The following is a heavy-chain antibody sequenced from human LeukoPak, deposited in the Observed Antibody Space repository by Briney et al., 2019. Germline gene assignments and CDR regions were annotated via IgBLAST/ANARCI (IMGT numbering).Heavy chain of an antibody. V-gene: IGHV4-39*01. Sequence: SETLSLTCTVSGGSISNSNCYWGWIRQPPGKGLEWIGSIYYSGSTYYNPSLKSRVTISVDTSKNQFSLKLSSVTAADTAVYYCARGGLLSLLDYWGQGTLVTVSS. CDR2: IYYSGST. D-gene: IGHD2/OR15-2a*01. CDR3: ARGGLLSLLDY. J-gene: IGHJ4*02. CDR1: GGSISNSNCY.